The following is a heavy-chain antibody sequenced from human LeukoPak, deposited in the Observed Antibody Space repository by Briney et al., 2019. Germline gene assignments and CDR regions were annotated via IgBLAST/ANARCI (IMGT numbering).Heavy chain of an antibody. Sequence: GRLTISRDNAKNSLYLQMNSLRAEDTAVYYCARVLQLTGFLYFDYWGQGTLVTVSS. V-gene: IGHV3-11*05. D-gene: IGHD7-27*01. CDR3: ARVLQLTGFLYFDY. J-gene: IGHJ4*02.